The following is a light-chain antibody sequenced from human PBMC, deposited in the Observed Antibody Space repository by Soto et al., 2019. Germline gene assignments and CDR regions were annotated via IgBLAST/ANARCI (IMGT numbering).Light chain of an antibody. CDR3: QKYSNSWT. Sequence: ELTQHPGALSGSRGDGATLSCRAMRSVSDNCVGWYQQTPDRAPRLRIGGASSRATGVPDRFRGGGSGTDCSLTSRRLQPSYGAVYYCQKYSNSWTFGQGTKV. CDR2: GAS. V-gene: IGKV3-20*01. J-gene: IGKJ1*01. CDR1: RSVSDNC.